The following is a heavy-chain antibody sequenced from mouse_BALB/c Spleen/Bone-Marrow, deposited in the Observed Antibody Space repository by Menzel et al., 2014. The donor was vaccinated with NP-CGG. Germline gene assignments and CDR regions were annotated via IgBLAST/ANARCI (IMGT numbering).Heavy chain of an antibody. D-gene: IGHD4-1*01. CDR3: YWGGRFAC. Sequence: QVQLQQSGAELVKPGASVKMSCKAFGYTFTTYPIEWMKQTHGKSLEWIGNFHPYNDDTKYNEKFKGKAKLTVEKSSSTIYLEFSRFTTEFADVYFLYWGGRFACWGQGTLVTVSA. J-gene: IGHJ3*01. V-gene: IGHV1-47*01. CDR2: FHPYNDDT. CDR1: GYTFTTYP.